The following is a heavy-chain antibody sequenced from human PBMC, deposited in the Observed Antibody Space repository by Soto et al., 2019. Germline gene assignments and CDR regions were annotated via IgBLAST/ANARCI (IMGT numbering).Heavy chain of an antibody. J-gene: IGHJ3*02. D-gene: IGHD2-2*01. CDR3: ARVTAGYHDAFDI. CDR2: ITGSGGST. V-gene: IGHV3-23*01. CDR1: GFTFGSYA. Sequence: EVQMLEYGGGLVQPGGSLGLSCAAAGFTFGSYAMTWVRQAPGKGLEWVSLITGSGGSTYNAGSVTGRFTISRDNSKNTLFLQMNSLRAEDTALYYCARVTAGYHDAFDIWGHGTIVTVSS.